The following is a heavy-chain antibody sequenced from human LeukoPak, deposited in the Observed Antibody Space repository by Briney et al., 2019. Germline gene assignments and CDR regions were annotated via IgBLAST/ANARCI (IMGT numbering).Heavy chain of an antibody. Sequence: PSETLSLTCSVSGGSINSYYWNWIRRPPEKGLEWIGYSYYNGNTNYSPSLKSRVTMSVDTSKNLFSLKVSSVTAADTAVYYCARGRSNYYGMDVWGQGTTVTVSS. J-gene: IGHJ6*02. V-gene: IGHV4-59*01. CDR2: SYYNGNT. CDR3: ARGRSNYYGMDV. CDR1: GGSINSYY. D-gene: IGHD1-26*01.